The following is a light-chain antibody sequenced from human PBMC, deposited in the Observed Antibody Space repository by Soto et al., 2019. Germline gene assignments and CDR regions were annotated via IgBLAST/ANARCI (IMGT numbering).Light chain of an antibody. V-gene: IGLV2-11*01. CDR2: DVD. CDR1: SGDIGPYNY. J-gene: IGLJ3*02. CDR3: CSFAVSSLHVM. Sequence: QSVLTQPRSVSGSPGQSVTISCTGSSGDIGPYNYVSWYQQHPGKAPRLIIYDVDKRPSGVPDRFSASKSGNTASLTISGLQAEDEAHYHCCSFAVSSLHVMFGGGTKLTV.